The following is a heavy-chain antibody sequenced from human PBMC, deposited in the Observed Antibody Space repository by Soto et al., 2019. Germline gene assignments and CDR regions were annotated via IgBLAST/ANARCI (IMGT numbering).Heavy chain of an antibody. CDR1: GGSISSGGYS. D-gene: IGHD2-21*01. V-gene: IGHV4-30-2*01. Sequence: SETLSLTCAVPGGSISSGGYSWSWIRQPPGKGLEWIGYIYHSVSTYYNPSLKSRVTISVDRSKNQFSLKLSSVAAADTAVYFCARIPGPWGQGTLVTVSS. J-gene: IGHJ5*02. CDR2: IYHSVST. CDR3: ARIPGP.